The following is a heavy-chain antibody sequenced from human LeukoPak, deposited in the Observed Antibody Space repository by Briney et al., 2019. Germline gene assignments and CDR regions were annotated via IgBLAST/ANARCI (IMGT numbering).Heavy chain of an antibody. V-gene: IGHV3-30*04. J-gene: IGHJ4*02. D-gene: IGHD3-22*01. CDR1: GFTFSSYA. CDR3: ARSSYYDSSGYYPWEFDY. CDR2: ISYDGSNK. Sequence: GGSLRLSCAASGFTFSSYATHWVRQAPGKGLEWVAVISYDGSNKYYADSVKGRFTISRDNSKNTLYLQMNSPRAEDTAVYYCARSSYYDSSGYYPWEFDYWGQGTLVTVSS.